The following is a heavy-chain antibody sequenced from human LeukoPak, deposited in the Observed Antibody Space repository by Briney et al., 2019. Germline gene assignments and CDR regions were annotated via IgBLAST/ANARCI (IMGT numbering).Heavy chain of an antibody. CDR3: ARVRGSRGGSGSYADY. CDR1: GDSVSSNSAA. V-gene: IGHV6-1*01. J-gene: IGHJ4*02. D-gene: IGHD3-10*01. Sequence: SQTLSLTCAISGDSVSSNSAAWNWIRQSPSRGLEWLGRTYYRSKWYNDYAVSVKSRITINSDTSKNQFSLKLNSVTPEDTAVYYCARVRGSRGGSGSYADYWGQGTLVTVSS. CDR2: TYYRSKWYN.